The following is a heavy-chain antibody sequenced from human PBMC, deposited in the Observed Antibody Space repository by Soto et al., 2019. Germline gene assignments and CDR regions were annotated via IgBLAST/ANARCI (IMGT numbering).Heavy chain of an antibody. CDR1: GFTFGDYA. Sequence: GGSLRLSCTASGFTFGDYAMSWFRQAPGKGLEWVGFIRSKAYGGTTEYAASVKGRFTISRDDSKSIAYLQMNSLKTEDTAVYYCTREEAWSPPIYYYYYYYMDVWGKGTTVTVSS. D-gene: IGHD2-2*02. J-gene: IGHJ6*03. CDR2: IRSKAYGGTT. V-gene: IGHV3-49*03. CDR3: TREEAWSPPIYYYYYYYMDV.